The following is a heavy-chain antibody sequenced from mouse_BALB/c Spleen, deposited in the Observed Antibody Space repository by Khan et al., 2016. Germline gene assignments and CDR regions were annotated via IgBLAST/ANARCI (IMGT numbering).Heavy chain of an antibody. V-gene: IGHV10-3*03. CDR3: VREGYDGDFSWFAY. CDR1: GFTFNTFA. Sequence: EVQLVESGGGLVQPRGSLKLSCAASGFTFNTFAMHWVCQAPGKGLEWIARIRSKSNNYATYYADSVKDRFTISSDDSQSILSLQMNNLKTEDSAMCSCVREGYDGDFSWFAYWGQGSLVTISA. D-gene: IGHD2-3*01. CDR2: IRSKSNNYAT. J-gene: IGHJ3*01.